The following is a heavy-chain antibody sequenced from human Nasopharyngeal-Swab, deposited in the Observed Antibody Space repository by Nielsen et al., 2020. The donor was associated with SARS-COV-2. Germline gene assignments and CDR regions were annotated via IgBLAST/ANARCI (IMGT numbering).Heavy chain of an antibody. J-gene: IGHJ6*02. D-gene: IGHD3-9*01. V-gene: IGHV3-43*02. CDR3: ARGCVLTGPSCYYYGMDV. CDR2: IGGDGINT. Sequence: GGSLRLSCAASGFTFDDYAMHWVRQAPGKGLEWVSLIGGDGINTYYADSVKGRFTISRDNSKNSLYLQMNSLRAEDTAVYYCARGCVLTGPSCYYYGMDVWGQGTTVTVSS. CDR1: GFTFDDYA.